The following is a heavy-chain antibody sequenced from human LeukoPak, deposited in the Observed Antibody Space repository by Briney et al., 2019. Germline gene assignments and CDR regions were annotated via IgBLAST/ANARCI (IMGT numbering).Heavy chain of an antibody. CDR1: GFTFSSYD. V-gene: IGHV3-30*18. Sequence: GGSLRLSCAASGFTFSSYDMHWVRQAPGKGLEWVTVISYDGGNKYYADSVKGRFTISRDNSNLYLQMNSLRAEDTAVYYCAKDCHSSGCLDHWGQGTLVTVSS. CDR3: AKDCHSSGCLDH. CDR2: ISYDGGNK. D-gene: IGHD6-19*01. J-gene: IGHJ4*02.